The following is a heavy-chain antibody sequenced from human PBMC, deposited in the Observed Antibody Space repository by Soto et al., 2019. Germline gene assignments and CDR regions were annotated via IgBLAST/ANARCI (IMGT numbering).Heavy chain of an antibody. CDR3: AQIGQQLIGTKLRDC. V-gene: IGHV3-23*01. Sequence: EVQLLESGGDLVQPGGSLRLSCAASGFTFSSYAMSWGRQAPGKGLEWVSGISASGGSTYYVDSVKGRFTISRDNSKNTLYLQMNSLRAEDTAVYYCAQIGQQLIGTKLRDCWGQGTLVAVSS. CDR1: GFTFSSYA. CDR2: ISASGGST. J-gene: IGHJ4*02. D-gene: IGHD6-13*01.